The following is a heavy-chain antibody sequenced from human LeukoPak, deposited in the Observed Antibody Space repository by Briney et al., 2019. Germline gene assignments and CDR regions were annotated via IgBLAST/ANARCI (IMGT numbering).Heavy chain of an antibody. CDR3: AKAALSGYSGYDDAFDI. CDR2: ISYDGSNK. Sequence: PGGSLRLSCAASGFTFSSYGMHWVRQAPGKGLEWVAVISYDGSNKYYADSVKGRFTISRDNSKNTLYLQMNSLRAEDPAVYYCAKAALSGYSGYDDAFDIWGQGTMVTVSS. CDR1: GFTFSSYG. V-gene: IGHV3-30*18. D-gene: IGHD5-12*01. J-gene: IGHJ3*02.